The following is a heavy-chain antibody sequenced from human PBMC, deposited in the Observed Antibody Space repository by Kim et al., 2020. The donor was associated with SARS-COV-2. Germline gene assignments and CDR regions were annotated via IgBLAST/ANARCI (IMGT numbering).Heavy chain of an antibody. D-gene: IGHD6-13*01. V-gene: IGHV1-3*01. J-gene: IGHJ4*02. CDR3: ARDLFGTCFDY. Sequence: NTTYSQQFQGRVTFTQYTSANTAYMELSSLGYEDAAVYYCARDLFGTCFDYWGQGTLVSVSS. CDR2: NT.